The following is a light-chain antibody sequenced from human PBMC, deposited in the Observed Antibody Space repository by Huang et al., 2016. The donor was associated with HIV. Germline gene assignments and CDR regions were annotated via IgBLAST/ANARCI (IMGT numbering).Light chain of an antibody. J-gene: IGKJ4*01. CDR3: QQYNNWPLT. V-gene: IGKV3-15*01. CDR1: QRVSSN. Sequence: EIVMTQSPATLSLSPGERATLSCRASQRVSSNLAWYQQKPGQAPRLLIYGASTRATGIPARFSGSGSGTELTLTISNLESEDFAVYYCQQYNNWPLTFGGGTKVEIK. CDR2: GAS.